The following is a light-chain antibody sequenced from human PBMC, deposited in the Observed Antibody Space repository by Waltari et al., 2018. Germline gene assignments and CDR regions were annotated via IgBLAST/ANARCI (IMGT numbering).Light chain of an antibody. V-gene: IGLV1-44*01. J-gene: IGLJ2*01. CDR2: ANV. Sequence: QSVLSQPTSASGTPGQRVTFSCSGSRSNIGGNTVNWYQQPPGTAPKLVMYANVQRPSGVPGRFSGSKSGTSASLAISGLQSEDEADYYCATWDDSLEGMIFGGGTKLTVL. CDR3: ATWDDSLEGMI. CDR1: RSNIGGNT.